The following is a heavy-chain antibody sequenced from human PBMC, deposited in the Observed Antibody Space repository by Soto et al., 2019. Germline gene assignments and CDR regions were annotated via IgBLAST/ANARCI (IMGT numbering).Heavy chain of an antibody. CDR2: IQSNGDGGAT. V-gene: IGHV3-15*07. Sequence: GGSLGLSCAASGFTFSNYAMHWVRQAPGKGLEWVGRIQSNGDGGATAYGAPVRGRFTISRDDSKNTLYLQMNSLKIEDTAVYYCRIGHYGGWVQGTLVTVCS. CDR3: RIGHYGG. D-gene: IGHD4-17*01. J-gene: IGHJ1*01. CDR1: GFTFSNYA.